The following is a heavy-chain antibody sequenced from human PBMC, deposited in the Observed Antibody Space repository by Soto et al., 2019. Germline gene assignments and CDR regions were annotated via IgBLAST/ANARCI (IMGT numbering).Heavy chain of an antibody. CDR3: ARQLIT. Sequence: QVQLQESGPGLVKPSETLSLTCTVSGDSISNYYWTWIRQPPGKGLEWIGYIYYSGTTNYNPSLXSPXTISVDTSKNQFSLKLSSVTAADTAVFYCARQLITWGQGTLVTVSS. CDR1: GDSISNYY. J-gene: IGHJ4*02. V-gene: IGHV4-59*08. CDR2: IYYSGTT.